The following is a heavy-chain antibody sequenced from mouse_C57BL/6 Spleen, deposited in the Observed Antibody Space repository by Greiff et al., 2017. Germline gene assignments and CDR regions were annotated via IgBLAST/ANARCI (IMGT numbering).Heavy chain of an antibody. CDR2: ISSGSSTI. D-gene: IGHD1-1*01. CDR1: GFTFSDYG. V-gene: IGHV5-17*01. Sequence: EVMLVESGGGLVKPGGSLKLSCAASGFTFSDYGMHWVRQAPGKGLEWVAYISSGSSTIYYADTVKGRFTLSRDNAKNTLFLQMTSLRSEDTAMYYCASPLYGSSDWYFDVWGTGTTVTVSS. CDR3: ASPLYGSSDWYFDV. J-gene: IGHJ1*03.